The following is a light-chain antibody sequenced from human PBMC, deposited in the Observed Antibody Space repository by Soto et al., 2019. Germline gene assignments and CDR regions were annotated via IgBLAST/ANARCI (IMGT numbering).Light chain of an antibody. CDR3: QHYVYVQWT. V-gene: IGKV3-20*01. Sequence: EIVLTQSPGTRSLSPGERATLSCRASQSVSSSYLAWYQQKPGQAPRLLIYVVYTRASGIPDRFSGSGSGTPFPLTIARREPGDSAVYCSQHYVYVQWTFCQETRVDI. J-gene: IGKJ1*01. CDR1: QSVSSSY. CDR2: VVY.